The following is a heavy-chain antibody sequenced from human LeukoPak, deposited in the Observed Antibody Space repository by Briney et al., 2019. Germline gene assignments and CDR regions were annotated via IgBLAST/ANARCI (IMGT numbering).Heavy chain of an antibody. J-gene: IGHJ4*02. CDR1: GYSISSGYY. CDR2: IYHSGST. CDR3: AREHYDFWSGYLSYFDY. Sequence: SETLSLTCTVSGYSISSGYYWGWIRQPPGKGLEWIGSIYHSGSTYYNPSLKSRVTISVDTSKNQFSLKLSSVTAADTAVYYCAREHYDFWSGYLSYFDYWGQGTLVTVSS. V-gene: IGHV4-38-2*02. D-gene: IGHD3-3*01.